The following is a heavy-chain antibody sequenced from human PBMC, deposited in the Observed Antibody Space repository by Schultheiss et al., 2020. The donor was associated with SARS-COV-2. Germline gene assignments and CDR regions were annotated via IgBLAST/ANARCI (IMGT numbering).Heavy chain of an antibody. Sequence: SETLSLTCTVSGGSISSYYWSWIRQPPGKGLEWIGYIYYSGSTYYNPSLKSRVTISVDRSKNQFSLKLSSVTAADTAVYYCARDSRGSQFDYWGQGTLVTVSS. CDR3: ARDSRGSQFDY. J-gene: IGHJ4*02. D-gene: IGHD3-10*01. CDR2: IYYSGST. CDR1: GGSISSYY. V-gene: IGHV4-59*12.